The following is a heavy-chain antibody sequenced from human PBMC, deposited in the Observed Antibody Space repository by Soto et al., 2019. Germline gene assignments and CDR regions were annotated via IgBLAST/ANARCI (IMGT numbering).Heavy chain of an antibody. V-gene: IGHV4-59*01. CDR2: IYYSGST. CDR1: GGSISSYY. CDR3: ARDRGGMTDY. Sequence: SETLSLTCTVSGGSISSYYWSWIRQPPGKGLEWIGYIYYSGSTNYNPSLKSRVTISVDTSKNQFSLKLSSVTAADTAVYYCARDRGGMTDYWGQGTLVTVSS. D-gene: IGHD2-15*01. J-gene: IGHJ4*02.